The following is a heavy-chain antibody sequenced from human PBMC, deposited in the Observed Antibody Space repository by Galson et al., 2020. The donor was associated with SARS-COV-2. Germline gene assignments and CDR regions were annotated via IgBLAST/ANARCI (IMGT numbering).Heavy chain of an antibody. Sequence: ASVKVSCKASGYTFTGYYMHWVRQAPGQGLEWMGWINPNSGGTNYAQKFQGWVTMTRDTSISTAYMELSRLRSDDTAVYYCAGGEDCSSTSCYYGMDVWGQGTTVTGSS. CDR3: AGGEDCSSTSCYYGMDV. D-gene: IGHD2-2*01. V-gene: IGHV1-2*04. CDR2: INPNSGGT. J-gene: IGHJ6*02. CDR1: GYTFTGYY.